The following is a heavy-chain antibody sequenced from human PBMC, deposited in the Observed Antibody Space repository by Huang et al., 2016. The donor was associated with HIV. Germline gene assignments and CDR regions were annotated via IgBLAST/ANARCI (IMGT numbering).Heavy chain of an antibody. CDR1: DFTFNTYA. V-gene: IGHV3-23*01. D-gene: IGHD6-19*01. Sequence: EVQLLESGGGLVQPGGSLRLSCAASDFTFNTYAMTWVRQAPGKGWEWVSTISGGGGTTIYADSVSGRFTISRDNSKNTVHLQMNSLRVEDTAVYYCAKVELGYNNGWYVSWGQGTLVTVSS. J-gene: IGHJ5*01. CDR2: ISGGGGTT. CDR3: AKVELGYNNGWYVS.